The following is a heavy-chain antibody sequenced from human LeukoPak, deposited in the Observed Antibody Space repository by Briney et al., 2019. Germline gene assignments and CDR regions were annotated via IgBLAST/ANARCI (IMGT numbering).Heavy chain of an antibody. V-gene: IGHV3-7*01. CDR2: IKQDGSEK. J-gene: IGHJ4*02. CDR1: GFTFSSYW. D-gene: IGHD6-6*01. Sequence: GGSLRLSCAASGFTFSSYWMSWVRQAPGKGLEWVANIKQDGSEKYYVDSVKGRFTISRDNAKNSLYLQMNSLRAEDTAVYYCARVVVVEASYYFDYWGQGTLVNVSS. CDR3: ARVVVVEASYYFDY.